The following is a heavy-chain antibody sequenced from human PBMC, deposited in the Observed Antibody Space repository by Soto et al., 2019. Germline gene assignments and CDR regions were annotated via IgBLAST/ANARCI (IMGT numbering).Heavy chain of an antibody. CDR3: VRQEGYSSGWYGFPSI. Sequence: GESLKISCKGSGYSFTSYWISWVRQVPGKGLEWMGRIDPSDSYTNYSPSFQGHVTILVDKSNTTAYLQWSSLKTSDTAIYYCVRQEGYSSGWYGFPSIWGQGTLVTVS. V-gene: IGHV5-10-1*01. J-gene: IGHJ3*02. CDR1: GYSFTSYW. D-gene: IGHD6-19*01. CDR2: IDPSDSYT.